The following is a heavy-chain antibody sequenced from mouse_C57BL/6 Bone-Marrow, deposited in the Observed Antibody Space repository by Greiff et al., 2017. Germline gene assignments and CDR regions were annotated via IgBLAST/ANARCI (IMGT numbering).Heavy chain of an antibody. CDR2: ISSGSSTI. V-gene: IGHV5-17*01. J-gene: IGHJ4*01. CDR1: GFTFSDYG. Sequence: EVMLVESGGGLVKPGGSLKLSCAASGFTFSDYGMHWVRQAPEKGLEWVAYISSGSSTIYYADTVKGRFTISRDNAKNTLFLQMTSLRSEDTAMYYCARQYYGSRFYAMDYWGQGTSVTVSS. CDR3: ARQYYGSRFYAMDY. D-gene: IGHD1-1*01.